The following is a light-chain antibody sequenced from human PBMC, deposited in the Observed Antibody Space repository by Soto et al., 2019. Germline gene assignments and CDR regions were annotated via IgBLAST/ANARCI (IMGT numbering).Light chain of an antibody. CDR2: DAS. CDR3: QQTYSTPLT. CDR1: QNINNY. J-gene: IGKJ4*01. V-gene: IGKV1-39*01. Sequence: DIQMTQAPSSLSASVGDRVTITCQARQNINNYLNWYQQKPGKAPKLLIYDASSLQSGVPPRFSGSGSGTDFTLSINSLQPEDFATYYCQQTYSTPLTFGGGTKVDIK.